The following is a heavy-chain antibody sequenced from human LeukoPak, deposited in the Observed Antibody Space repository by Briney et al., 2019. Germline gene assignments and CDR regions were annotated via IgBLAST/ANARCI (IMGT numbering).Heavy chain of an antibody. CDR3: ARVPGCSSTSWLGTFDY. CDR1: GFTFSSYW. D-gene: IGHD2-2*01. J-gene: IGHJ4*02. V-gene: IGHV3-7*01. CDR2: IKQDGSEK. Sequence: GGPLRLSCPASGFTFSSYWMSWVRQAPGKGLEWVANIKQDGSEKYYVNSVKGRFTISRDNAKKPLYLQMNSLRAEDTAVYYCARVPGCSSTSWLGTFDYWGQGTLVTVSS.